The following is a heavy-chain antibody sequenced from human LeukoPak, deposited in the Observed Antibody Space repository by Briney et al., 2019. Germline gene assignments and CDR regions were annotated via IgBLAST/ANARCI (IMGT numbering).Heavy chain of an antibody. Sequence: GGSLRLSCAASGFTLSSYGMHWVRQAPGKGLEWVAVIWYDGSNKYYADSVKGRFTISRDNPKNTLYLQMNSLRAEDTAVYYCARGYDILTGYLYYFDYWGQGTLVTVSS. V-gene: IGHV3-33*01. D-gene: IGHD3-9*01. CDR1: GFTLSSYG. J-gene: IGHJ4*02. CDR3: ARGYDILTGYLYYFDY. CDR2: IWYDGSNK.